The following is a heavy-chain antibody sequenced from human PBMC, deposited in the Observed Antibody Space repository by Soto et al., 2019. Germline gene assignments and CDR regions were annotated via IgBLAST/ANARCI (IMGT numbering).Heavy chain of an antibody. CDR3: STGIDYYIFTGYHNVAC. CDR2: IKSKTDGGTA. D-gene: IGHD3-9*01. V-gene: IGHV3-15*01. CDR1: GFNLSHPW. Sequence: GSLRLSCVASGFNLSHPWMTWVRQAAGKGLEWVGRIKSKTDGGTADYAAPVKGRATISRDDSKNTVYLQMNSLKTEDTAVYYCSTGIDYYIFTGYHNVACWG. J-gene: IGHJ6*01.